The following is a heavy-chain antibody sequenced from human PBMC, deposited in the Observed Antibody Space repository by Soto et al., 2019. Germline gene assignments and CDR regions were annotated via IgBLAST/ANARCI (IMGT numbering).Heavy chain of an antibody. CDR1: GFIFSVYA. J-gene: IGHJ6*02. D-gene: IGHD2-21*02. Sequence: EVQLLESGGGFVQPGGSLRLSCAATGFIFSVYAMTWVRQAPGKGLEWVSAVTANGGSTYSADSVKGRFTISRDNSKNTLFLQMNSLRAEDTAVYYCASLGVGDWANYYYYYGMDVWGQGTTVTVSS. V-gene: IGHV3-23*01. CDR2: VTANGGST. CDR3: ASLGVGDWANYYYYYGMDV.